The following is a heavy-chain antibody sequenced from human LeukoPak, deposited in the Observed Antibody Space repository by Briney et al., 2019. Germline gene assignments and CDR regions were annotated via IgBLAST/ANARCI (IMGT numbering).Heavy chain of an antibody. CDR2: IYYSGST. CDR3: ARLLLWFGESAVDY. J-gene: IGHJ4*02. V-gene: IGHV4-39*07. Sequence: PSETLSLTCTVSGGSISSSSYYWGWIRQPPGKGLEWIGSIYYSGSTYYNPSLKSRVTISVDTSKNQFSLKLSSVTAADTAVYYCARLLLWFGESAVDYWGQGTLVTVSS. D-gene: IGHD3-10*01. CDR1: GGSISSSSYY.